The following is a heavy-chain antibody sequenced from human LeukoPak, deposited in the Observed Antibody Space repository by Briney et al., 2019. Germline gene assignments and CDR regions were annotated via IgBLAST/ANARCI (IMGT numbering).Heavy chain of an antibody. V-gene: IGHV4-39*02. Sequence: PSETLSLTCTVSGGSISSSSYYWGWIRQPPGKGLEWIGSIYYSGSTYYNPSLKSRVTISVDTSKNQFSLKLSSVTAADTAVYYCARDLGDIMDSSSWPEYFQHWGQGTLVTVSS. CDR3: ARDLGDIMDSSSWPEYFQH. D-gene: IGHD6-13*01. CDR2: IYYSGST. CDR1: GGSISSSSYY. J-gene: IGHJ1*01.